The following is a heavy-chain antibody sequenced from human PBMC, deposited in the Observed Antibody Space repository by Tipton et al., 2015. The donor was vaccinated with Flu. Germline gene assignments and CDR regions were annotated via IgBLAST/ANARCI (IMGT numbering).Heavy chain of an antibody. CDR2: ISGSGSTI. CDR1: GFTFSSYE. V-gene: IGHV3-48*03. CDR3: ASNTGYSYGRAFDI. Sequence: SLRLSCAASGFTFSSYEMNWVRQAPGKGLEWVSYISGSGSTIYYADSVKGRFTISRDNAKNSLYLQMNSPRAEDTAVYYCASNTGYSYGRAFDIWGQGTMVTVSS. D-gene: IGHD5-18*01. J-gene: IGHJ3*02.